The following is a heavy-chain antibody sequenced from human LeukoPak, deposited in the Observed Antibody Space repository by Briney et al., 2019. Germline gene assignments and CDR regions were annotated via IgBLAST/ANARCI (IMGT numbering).Heavy chain of an antibody. CDR1: GYTFTSYY. CDR2: INPSGGST. J-gene: IGHJ6*02. D-gene: IGHD6-13*01. CDR3: ARELGSIAAAGMFYHYYYGMDV. V-gene: IGHV1-46*01. Sequence: WASVKVSCKASGYTFTSYYMHWVRQAPGQGLEWMGIINPSGGSTSYAQKFQGRVTMTRDTSTSTVYMELSSLRSEDTAVYYCARELGSIAAAGMFYHYYYGMDVWGQGTTVTVSS.